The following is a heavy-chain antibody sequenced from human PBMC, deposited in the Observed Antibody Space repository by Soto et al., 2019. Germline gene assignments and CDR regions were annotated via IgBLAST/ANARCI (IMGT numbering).Heavy chain of an antibody. CDR3: AREARGTTVTDLFDY. D-gene: IGHD4-17*01. V-gene: IGHV3-23*01. CDR2: ISDSDRTT. CDR1: GFIFSSSA. Sequence: PGGSLRLLCAAYGFIFSSSAMNWFRQAPAKGLEWVSAISDSDRTTYYAYYVKGRFTISTDNSKYTLYLQINRPRAQDTAVYYCAREARGTTVTDLFDYCRQRPPLPACS. J-gene: IGHJ4*02.